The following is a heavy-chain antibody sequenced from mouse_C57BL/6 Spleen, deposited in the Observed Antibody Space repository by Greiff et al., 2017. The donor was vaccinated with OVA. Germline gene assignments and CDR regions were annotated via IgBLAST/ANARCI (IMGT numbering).Heavy chain of an antibody. J-gene: IGHJ2*01. CDR2: IRNKANNHAT. Sequence: EVKVEESGGGLVQPGGSMKLSCAASGFTFSDAWMDWVRQSPEKGLEWVAEIRNKANNHATYYAESVKGRFTISRDESKSSVYLQMNSLRAEDTGIYYCTRHYDYPYFDYWGQGTTLTVSS. V-gene: IGHV6-6*01. D-gene: IGHD2-4*01. CDR1: GFTFSDAW. CDR3: TRHYDYPYFDY.